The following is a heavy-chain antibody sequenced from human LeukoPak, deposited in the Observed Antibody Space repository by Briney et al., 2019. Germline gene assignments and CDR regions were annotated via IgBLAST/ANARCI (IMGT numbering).Heavy chain of an antibody. V-gene: IGHV1-18*01. J-gene: IGHJ4*02. D-gene: IGHD4-17*01. Sequence: ASVKVSCKASGYTFTSYGITWVRRAHGRGLEWLGWIRVYNGNTNYAKNFQDRVTMTTDTSTNTAYMELSSLRFDDTAVYYCARLTTVTKTFGYWGQGTLVTVSS. CDR2: IRVYNGNT. CDR1: GYTFTSYG. CDR3: ARLTTVTKTFGY.